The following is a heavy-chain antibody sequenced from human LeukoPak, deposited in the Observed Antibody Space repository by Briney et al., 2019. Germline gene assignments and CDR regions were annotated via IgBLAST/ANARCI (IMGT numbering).Heavy chain of an antibody. CDR3: ARGGELERLSTYYYYMDV. CDR1: GGSFSGYY. D-gene: IGHD1-1*01. V-gene: IGHV4-34*01. J-gene: IGHJ6*03. Sequence: PSETLSLTCAVYGGSFSGYYWSWIRQPPGKGLEWIGEINHSGSTNYNPSLKSRVTISVDTSKNQFSLKLSSVTAADTAVYYCARGGELERLSTYYYYMDVWGKGTTVTVSS. CDR2: INHSGST.